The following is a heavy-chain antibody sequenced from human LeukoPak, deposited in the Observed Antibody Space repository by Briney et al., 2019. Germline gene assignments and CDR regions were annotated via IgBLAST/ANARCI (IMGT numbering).Heavy chain of an antibody. Sequence: GGSLRLSCAASGFTFSSYAMHWVRQAPGKGLEWVAVISYDGSNKYYADSVKGRFTISRDNSKNTLYLQMNSLRAEDTAVYYCARGGAYWGQGTLVTVSS. V-gene: IGHV3-30-3*01. CDR3: ARGGAY. J-gene: IGHJ4*02. CDR2: ISYDGSNK. CDR1: GFTFSSYA.